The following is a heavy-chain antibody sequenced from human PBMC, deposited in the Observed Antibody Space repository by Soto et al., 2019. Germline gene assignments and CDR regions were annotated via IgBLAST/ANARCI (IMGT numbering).Heavy chain of an antibody. D-gene: IGHD3-16*01. V-gene: IGHV3-21*01. CDR2: ISSSSSYI. CDR3: ARDGGLKAFDI. Sequence: GGSLRLSCAASGFTFSSYSMNWVRQAPGKGLEWVSSISSSSSYIYYADSVKGRSTISRDNAKNSLYLQMNSLRAEDTAVYYCARDGGLKAFDIRGQGTMVTVSS. J-gene: IGHJ3*02. CDR1: GFTFSSYS.